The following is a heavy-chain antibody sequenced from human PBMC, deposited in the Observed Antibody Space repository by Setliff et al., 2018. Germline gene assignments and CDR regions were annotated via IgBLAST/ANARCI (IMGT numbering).Heavy chain of an antibody. CDR3: VSFSWRGCSGDTCYSGDDSFDM. D-gene: IGHD2-15*01. J-gene: IGHJ3*02. V-gene: IGHV3-30*02. CDR2: IWFDGSKK. Sequence: PGGSLRLSCAASGFTFSTYGMHWVRQAPGKGLEWVAFIWFDGSKKYYVDSVKGRFTVSRDNSKDTLYLQMNNLRVEDSAKYYCVSFSWRGCSGDTCYSGDDSFDMWGQGTVVTVSS. CDR1: GFTFSTYG.